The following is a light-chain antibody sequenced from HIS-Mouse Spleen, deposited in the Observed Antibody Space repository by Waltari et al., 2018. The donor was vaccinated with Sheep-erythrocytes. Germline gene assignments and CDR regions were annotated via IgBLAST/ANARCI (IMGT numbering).Light chain of an antibody. V-gene: IGLV2-11*01. Sequence: QSALTQPRSVSGSPGQSVTISCTGTSSDVGGYNSVSWYQQHPGTAPKLMIYDVSKRPSGVPDRFSGYKSGNTASLTISGLQAEDEADYYCCSYAGSYNHVFATGTKVTVL. CDR1: SSDVGGYNS. CDR3: CSYAGSYNHV. CDR2: DVS. J-gene: IGLJ1*01.